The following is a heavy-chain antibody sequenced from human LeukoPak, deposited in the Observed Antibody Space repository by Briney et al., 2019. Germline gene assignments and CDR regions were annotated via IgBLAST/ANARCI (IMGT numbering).Heavy chain of an antibody. CDR1: GFTFSSYA. J-gene: IGHJ4*02. CDR3: IWSGEAD. Sequence: GGSLRLSCAASGFTFSSYAMHWVRQAPGSGLEWVAVISRDGDNKHYADSVKGRFTISRDNAKNSLFLQMNYLRAEDTAVYFCIWSGEADWGQGTLVTVSS. D-gene: IGHD3-3*01. V-gene: IGHV3-30-3*01. CDR2: ISRDGDNK.